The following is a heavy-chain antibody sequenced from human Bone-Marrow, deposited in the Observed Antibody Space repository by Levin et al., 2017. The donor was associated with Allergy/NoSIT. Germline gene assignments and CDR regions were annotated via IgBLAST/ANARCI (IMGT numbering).Heavy chain of an antibody. CDR2: IYDAGRT. CDR1: GFTVSGYY. CDR3: ARVRFPGYHGSGSYYNEYYFDS. D-gene: IGHD3-10*01. J-gene: IGHJ4*02. V-gene: IGHV3-53*01. Sequence: GGSLRLSCAASGFTVSGYYLSWVRQAPGKGLEWVSTIYDAGRTYYADSVKGRFTISRDNSKDTLYLRMNSLRADDTAVYYCARVRFPGYHGSGSYYNEYYFDSWGQGTLVTVSS.